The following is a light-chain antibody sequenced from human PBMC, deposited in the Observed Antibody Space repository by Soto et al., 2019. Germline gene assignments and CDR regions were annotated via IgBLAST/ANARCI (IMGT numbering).Light chain of an antibody. CDR3: ILYMMGSGIWV. Sequence: QAVVTQEPSFSVSPGGTVTLTCGLSSGPVSTSNYPSWYQQTPGQAPRTLIYSTNTRSSGVPDRFSGSILGNKAALTITGAQADDESDYYCILYMMGSGIWVFGGGTKVTVL. J-gene: IGLJ3*02. CDR1: SGPVSTSNY. V-gene: IGLV8-61*01. CDR2: STN.